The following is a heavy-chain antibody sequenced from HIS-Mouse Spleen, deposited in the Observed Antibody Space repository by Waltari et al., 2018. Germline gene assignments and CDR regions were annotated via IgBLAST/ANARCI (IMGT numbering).Heavy chain of an antibody. CDR1: GGSISSSSYY. D-gene: IGHD3-3*01. CDR2: IYYSGST. V-gene: IGHV4-39*07. Sequence: LQLQESGPGLVKPSETLSLTCTVSGGSISSSSYYWGWIRQPPGKGLEWIGSIYYSGSTYYNPSLKSRVTISVDTSKNQFSLKLSSVTAADTAVYYCARVFRYYDFWSGYLYYYYGMDVWGQGTTVTVSS. CDR3: ARVFRYYDFWSGYLYYYYGMDV. J-gene: IGHJ6*02.